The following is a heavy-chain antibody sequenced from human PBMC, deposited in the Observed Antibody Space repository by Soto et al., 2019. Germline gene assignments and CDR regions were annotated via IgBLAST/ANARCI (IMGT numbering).Heavy chain of an antibody. CDR3: ARGRGCSGGSCYGHGDHS. D-gene: IGHD2-15*01. CDR2: INHSGST. CDR1: GGSLSGYY. V-gene: IGHV4-34*02. Sequence: QVQLQQWGAGLLKPSETLSLTCAVNGGSLSGYYWSWIRQPPGKGLDWSGEINHSGSTSYNPSLKSRLTISGDTSKNQFSLKLSSVTAADTGVYYCARGRGCSGGSCYGHGDHSWGQGTLVTVSS. J-gene: IGHJ4*02.